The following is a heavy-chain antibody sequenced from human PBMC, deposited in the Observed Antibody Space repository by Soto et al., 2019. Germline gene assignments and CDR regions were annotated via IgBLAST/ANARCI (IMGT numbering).Heavy chain of an antibody. Sequence: QVQLVQSGAEVKKPGSSVKVSCKASGGTFSSYTISWVRQAPGQGLERMGRIIPILGIANYAQKFQGRVTITADKSTSTAYMELSSLRSEDTAAYYCARGVGVAAAPGYGGQETQVTVSS. V-gene: IGHV1-69*02. CDR3: ARGVGVAAAPGY. D-gene: IGHD6-13*01. CDR1: GGTFSSYT. CDR2: IIPILGIA. J-gene: IGHJ4*02.